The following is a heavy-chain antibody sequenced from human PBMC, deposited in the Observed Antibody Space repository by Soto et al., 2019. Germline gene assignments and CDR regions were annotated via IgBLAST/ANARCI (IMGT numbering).Heavy chain of an antibody. CDR1: GYTLTNYA. CDR3: TRDLNGGNPFDF. V-gene: IGHV1-3*01. D-gene: IGHD2-8*01. CDR2: IDPGSGQA. J-gene: IGHJ4*02. Sequence: QVQLVQSGAEVKKPGASVRLSCKPSGYTLTNYAIHWVRQAAGQRLEWLGWIDPGSGQATYSQKFQDRIIISRDNSASTFYMDLSSLTSEDTAVYFCTRDLNGGNPFDFWGQGALVTVSS.